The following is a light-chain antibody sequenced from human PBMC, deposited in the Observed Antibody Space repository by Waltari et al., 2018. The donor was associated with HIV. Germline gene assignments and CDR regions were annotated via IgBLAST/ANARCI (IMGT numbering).Light chain of an antibody. CDR2: WAS. CDR3: HQYDTTPRT. CDR1: QSVQYANNNNY. J-gene: IGKJ2*01. V-gene: IGKV4-1*01. Sequence: IVMTPSPATLALSLGERATINCRSSQSVQYANNNNYLAWYQQKPGQPPKLLIYWASSRQSGVPDRFSGSGSGTDFTLTISSLQAEDVAVYYCHQYDTTPRTFGQGTKLESK.